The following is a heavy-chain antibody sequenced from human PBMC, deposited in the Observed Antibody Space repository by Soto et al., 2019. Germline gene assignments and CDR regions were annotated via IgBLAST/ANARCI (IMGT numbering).Heavy chain of an antibody. J-gene: IGHJ6*02. V-gene: IGHV3-21*01. CDR3: ARGSSSWFYLMDV. CDR2: ISSGSSYI. D-gene: IGHD6-13*01. Sequence: SWAASGFTFSSYSMSWVRQAPGKGLEWVSSISSGSSYIYDADSVKGRCTISRDNAKSSLYLQMNSLRVEDTAVYYCARGSSSWFYLMDVWGQGTTVTVSS. CDR1: GFTFSSYS.